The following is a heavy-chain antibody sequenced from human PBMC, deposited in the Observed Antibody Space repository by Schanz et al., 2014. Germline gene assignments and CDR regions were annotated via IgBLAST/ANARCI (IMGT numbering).Heavy chain of an antibody. V-gene: IGHV1-2*02. J-gene: IGHJ4*02. CDR3: ARDGGGD. Sequence: QVQLVQSGAEVKKPGASVKVSCKASGYTFTSYYLHWVRQIPTQGLEWVGWINPLNGGTNYAQKFQGRVTMTRDTSISTAYMELSRPTSDDTAVYYCARDGGGDWGQGTLVTVSS. CDR2: INPLNGGT. CDR1: GYTFTSYY.